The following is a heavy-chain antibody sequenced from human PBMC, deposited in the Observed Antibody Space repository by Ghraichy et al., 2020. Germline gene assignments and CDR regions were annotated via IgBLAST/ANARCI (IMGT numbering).Heavy chain of an antibody. CDR3: ARAPATKTGYSSGRLGMDV. CDR1: GFTFSSYW. V-gene: IGHV3-74*01. CDR2: INSDGSST. D-gene: IGHD6-19*01. J-gene: IGHJ6*02. Sequence: ESLNISCAASGFTFSSYWMHWVRQAPGKGLVWVSRINSDGSSTSYADSVKGRFTISRDNAKNTLYLQMNSLRAEDTAVYYCARAPATKTGYSSGRLGMDVWGQGTTVTVSS.